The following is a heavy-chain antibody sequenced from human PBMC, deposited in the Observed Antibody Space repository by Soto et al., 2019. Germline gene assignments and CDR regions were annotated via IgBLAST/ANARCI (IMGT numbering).Heavy chain of an antibody. CDR3: ARYIFGQGFIS. CDR1: GSTFSTLD. J-gene: IGHJ4*02. V-gene: IGHV1-8*01. Sequence: QVQLVQSGAEVKKPGASVKVSCKASGSTFSTLDLNWVRQAPGQGLDWMGWMHANTGLTGHAQKFQDRLSMTRDTSISTAYTELSSLRADDTAVYYYARYIFGQGFISWGQGTLVTVSS. D-gene: IGHD3-10*01. CDR2: MHANTGLT.